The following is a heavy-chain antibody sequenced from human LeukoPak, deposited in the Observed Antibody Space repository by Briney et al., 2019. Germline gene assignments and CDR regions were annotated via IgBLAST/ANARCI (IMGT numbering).Heavy chain of an antibody. CDR3: IVFGDSNH. CDR1: GLTGSHNY. V-gene: IGHV3-53*01. CDR2: IHTSGDT. J-gene: IGHJ5*02. D-gene: IGHD4-17*01. Sequence: GGSLRLSCAASGLTGSHNYVSWVRQAPGKGLEWVSAIHTSGDTCYADSVKGRFTISRDTSKNTLYLQINSPRVEDTAVYYCIVFGDSNHWGQGTLVTVSS.